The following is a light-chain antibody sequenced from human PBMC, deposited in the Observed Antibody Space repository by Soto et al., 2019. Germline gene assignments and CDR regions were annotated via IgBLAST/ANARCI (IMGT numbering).Light chain of an antibody. CDR2: NAS. J-gene: IGKJ1*01. CDR3: QQYGSSPRT. CDR1: QSVISSY. Sequence: EIVFTQSPVTLSLSPGERSTLSCISSQSVISSYLAWYQQKPGQAPRLLIYNASSRATGIPVRFSGSGSGTDFTLAISRLEPEDFAVYYCQQYGSSPRTFGQGTKVDIK. V-gene: IGKV3-20*01.